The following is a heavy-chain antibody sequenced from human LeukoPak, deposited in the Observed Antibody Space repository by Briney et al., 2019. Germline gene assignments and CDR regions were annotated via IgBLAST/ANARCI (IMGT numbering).Heavy chain of an antibody. D-gene: IGHD5-18*01. CDR2: IYTSGTT. CDR3: ATKHLWSDGFDI. J-gene: IGHJ3*02. V-gene: IGHV4-4*07. Sequence: SETLSLTCTVSGGSIRSCYCSWIRQPARKRLEWMGRIYTSGTTNYNPSLKSRVTMSVDTSKNQFSLRLSSLTAADTAVYYCATKHLWSDGFDIWGRGTMVTVSS. CDR1: GGSIRSCY.